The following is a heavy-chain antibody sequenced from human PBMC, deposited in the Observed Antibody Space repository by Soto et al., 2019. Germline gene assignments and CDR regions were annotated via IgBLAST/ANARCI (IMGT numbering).Heavy chain of an antibody. V-gene: IGHV4-34*01. CDR3: ARGRVDWNYAKHAFDI. CDR1: GGSFSGYY. CDR2: INHSGST. J-gene: IGHJ3*02. Sequence: QVQLQQWGAGLLKPSETLSLTCAVYGGSFSGYYWSWIRQPPGKGLEWIGEINHSGSTNYNPSLKSRVTISVDTSKNQFSLKLSSVTAADTAVYYCARGRVDWNYAKHAFDIWGQGTMVTVSS. D-gene: IGHD1-7*01.